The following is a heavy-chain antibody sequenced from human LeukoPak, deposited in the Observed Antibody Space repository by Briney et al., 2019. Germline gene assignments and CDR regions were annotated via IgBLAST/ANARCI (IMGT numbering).Heavy chain of an antibody. Sequence: GASVKVSCKASEDTFTGYYMHWVRQAPGQGREWMGWINPNSGGPNNAQKFQGRVTMTRDTSISTAYMELSRLRSDDTAVYYCARAGLDYHDSSGYYYGSFFDYWGQGTLVTVSS. D-gene: IGHD3-22*01. CDR1: EDTFTGYY. J-gene: IGHJ4*02. V-gene: IGHV1-2*02. CDR2: INPNSGGP. CDR3: ARAGLDYHDSSGYYYGSFFDY.